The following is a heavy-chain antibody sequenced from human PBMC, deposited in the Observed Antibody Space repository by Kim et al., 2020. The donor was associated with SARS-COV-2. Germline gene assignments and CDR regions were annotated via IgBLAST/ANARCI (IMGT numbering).Heavy chain of an antibody. V-gene: IGHV1-18*04. CDR3: ARVYYDFWSGPRRFDP. J-gene: IGHJ5*02. D-gene: IGHD3-3*01. CDR1: GYTFTSYG. Sequence: ASVKVSCKASGYTFTSYGISWVRQAPGQGLEWMGWISAYNGNTNYAQKLQGRVTMTTDTSTSTAYMELRSLRSDDTAVYYCARVYYDFWSGPRRFDPWGQGTLVTVSS. CDR2: ISAYNGNT.